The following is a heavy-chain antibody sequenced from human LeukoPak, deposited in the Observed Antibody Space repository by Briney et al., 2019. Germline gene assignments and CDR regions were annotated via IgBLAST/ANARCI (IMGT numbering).Heavy chain of an antibody. J-gene: IGHJ3*02. D-gene: IGHD6-19*01. V-gene: IGHV3-23*01. CDR2: ISGSGEST. CDR1: GFTFSTYV. Sequence: GGSLRLSCLTSGFTFSTYVMSWVRQAPGKGLEWVSGISGSGESTNYADSVKGRFTISRDNSKNTLYLQMNDPRAEDTAVHYCAKGHGASDWYGSFDIWGQGTMVTVSS. CDR3: AKGHGASDWYGSFDI.